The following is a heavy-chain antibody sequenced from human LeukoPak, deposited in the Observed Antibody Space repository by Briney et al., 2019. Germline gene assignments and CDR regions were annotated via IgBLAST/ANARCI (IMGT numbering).Heavy chain of an antibody. CDR1: GGSFSGYY. J-gene: IGHJ4*02. CDR2: INHNGST. D-gene: IGHD2-2*01. V-gene: IGHV4-34*01. Sequence: PSDALSLTRAVYGGSFSGYYWSWIRQPPGKGLEWIGEINHNGSTNYNPSLKSRVTISGDTSKNQFSLQLSSVTAADTAVYYCARAGDCSSTSCYPTADFDYWGQETLVTVSS. CDR3: ARAGDCSSTSCYPTADFDY.